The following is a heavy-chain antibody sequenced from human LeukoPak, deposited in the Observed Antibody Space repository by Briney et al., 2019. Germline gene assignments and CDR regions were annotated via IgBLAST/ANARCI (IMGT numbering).Heavy chain of an antibody. Sequence: SETLSLTCAVYGGSFSGYYWSWIRQPPGKGLEWIGEINHSGSTNYNPSLKSRVTISVDTSKNQFSLKLSSVTAADTAVYYCSGGKPYWYFDLWGRGTLVTVSS. J-gene: IGHJ2*01. D-gene: IGHD4-23*01. CDR3: SGGKPYWYFDL. CDR1: GGSFSGYY. V-gene: IGHV4-34*01. CDR2: INHSGST.